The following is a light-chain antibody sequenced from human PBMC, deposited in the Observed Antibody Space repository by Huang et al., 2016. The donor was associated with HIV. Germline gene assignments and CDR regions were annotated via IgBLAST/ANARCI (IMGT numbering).Light chain of an antibody. Sequence: DIQMTQSPSTLSASVGDRVTITCRASQSISSWVAWYQQKPGKAPNLLIYKASTLESGVPSRVSGSGSGTEFTIISSSLQADEFATYYSIQYSNYWTFGQGTKVEI. CDR3: IQYSNYWT. J-gene: IGKJ1*01. CDR2: KAS. V-gene: IGKV1-5*03. CDR1: QSISSW.